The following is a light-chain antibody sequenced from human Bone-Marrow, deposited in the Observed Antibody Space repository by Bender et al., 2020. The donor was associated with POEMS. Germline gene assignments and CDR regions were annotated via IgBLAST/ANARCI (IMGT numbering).Light chain of an antibody. CDR3: QSADSSGSYVV. J-gene: IGLJ2*01. CDR2: KDS. V-gene: IGLV3-25*03. Sequence: SNELTQPPSASVSPGQTARITCSGDALPKQYACWYQQKPGQAPVVVIQKDSERPSGIPERFSGSSSGTIVTLTISGVQAEDEADYYCQSADSSGSYVVFGGGTKLTVL. CDR1: ALPKQY.